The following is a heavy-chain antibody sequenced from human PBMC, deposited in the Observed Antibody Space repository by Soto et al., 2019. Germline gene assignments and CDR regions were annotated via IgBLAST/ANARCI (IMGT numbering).Heavy chain of an antibody. CDR3: AGDIRSGSYRFDY. V-gene: IGHV4-59*08. J-gene: IGHJ4*02. CDR2: IFNSGST. D-gene: IGHD1-26*01. Sequence: QVQLQESGLGLVKPSETLSLTCTVSGDSITSYHWSWIRQSPEKGLEWIGYIFNSGSTAYNTYLKSRVTISADRSKNQFSLKLSSVTAADTAVYYCAGDIRSGSYRFDYWGQGTLVTVSS. CDR1: GDSITSYH.